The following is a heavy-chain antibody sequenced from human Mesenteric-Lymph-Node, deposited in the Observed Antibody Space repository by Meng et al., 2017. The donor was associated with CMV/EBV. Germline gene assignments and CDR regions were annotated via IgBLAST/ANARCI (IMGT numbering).Heavy chain of an antibody. V-gene: IGHV3-NL1*01. J-gene: IGHJ4*02. CDR1: GLTIIHYV. CDR2: IYSGGST. CDR3: ARDGGYYDSSGYYFIRYYFDY. D-gene: IGHD3-22*01. Sequence: GESLKISCAASGLTIIHYVIHWVRQAPGKGLEWVSVIYSGGSTYYADSVKGRFTISRDNSKNTLYLQMNSLRAEDTAVYYCARDGGYYDSSGYYFIRYYFDYWGQGTLVTVSS.